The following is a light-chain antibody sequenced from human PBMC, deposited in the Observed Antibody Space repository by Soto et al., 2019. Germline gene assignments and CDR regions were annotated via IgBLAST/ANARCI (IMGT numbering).Light chain of an antibody. Sequence: IVLAQTPATLTLSHGERATLYXRASHSVSIYLAWYQQKTGXAPRXXXDDXSNRATGIPARLSGSGSGTEFTLPISSLQPDDFATYYLQQYQRASSTFGQGTRLEIK. CDR2: DXS. CDR3: QQYQRASST. V-gene: IGKV3-11*01. J-gene: IGKJ5*01. CDR1: HSVSIY.